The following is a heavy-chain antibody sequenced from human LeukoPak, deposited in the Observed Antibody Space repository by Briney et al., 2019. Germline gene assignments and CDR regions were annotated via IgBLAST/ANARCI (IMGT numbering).Heavy chain of an antibody. CDR2: INAGNGNT. J-gene: IGHJ6*03. V-gene: IGHV1-3*03. D-gene: IGHD6-19*01. CDR3: ARGGRAVAGRVYYYYYMDV. Sequence: ASVKVSCKASGYTFTSYAMHWVRQAPGQRLEWMGWINAGNGNTKYSQEFQGRVTITRDTSASTAYMELSSLRSEDMAVYYCARGGRAVAGRVYYYYYMDVWGKGTTVTVSS. CDR1: GYTFTSYA.